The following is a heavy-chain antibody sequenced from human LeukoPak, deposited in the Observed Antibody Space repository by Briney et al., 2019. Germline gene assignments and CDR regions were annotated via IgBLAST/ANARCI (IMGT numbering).Heavy chain of an antibody. CDR2: ISGSGGST. V-gene: IGHV3-23*01. J-gene: IGHJ4*02. CDR3: AKDPSYLYRCSITSCSDHFDH. CDR1: GFTFSSYA. D-gene: IGHD2-2*01. Sequence: PGGSLRLACAASGFTFSSYAMSWVRQAPGKGLEWVSAISGSGGSTYYADSVKGRFTISRDNSKNTLYLQMNSLRAEDTAVYYCAKDPSYLYRCSITSCSDHFDHWGQGTLVTVSS.